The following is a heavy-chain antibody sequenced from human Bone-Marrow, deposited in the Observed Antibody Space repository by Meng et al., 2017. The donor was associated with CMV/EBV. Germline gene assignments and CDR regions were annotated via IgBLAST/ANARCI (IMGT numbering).Heavy chain of an antibody. Sequence: SCQASGYTFTSYYMHWVRQAPGQGLEWMGIINPSGGSTSYAQKFQGRVTMTRDTSTSTVYMELSSLRSEDTAVYYCARSRTYGDHEDYWGQGTLVTVSS. J-gene: IGHJ4*02. V-gene: IGHV1-46*01. CDR3: ARSRTYGDHEDY. D-gene: IGHD4-17*01. CDR1: GYTFTSYY. CDR2: INPSGGST.